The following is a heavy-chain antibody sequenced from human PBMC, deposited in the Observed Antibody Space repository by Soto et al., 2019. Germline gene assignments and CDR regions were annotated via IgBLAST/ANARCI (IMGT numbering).Heavy chain of an antibody. CDR3: ARDRVDDSGGLDY. CDR2: IWYDGSNK. CDR1: GFTFSSYG. D-gene: IGHD1-26*01. V-gene: IGHV3-33*01. J-gene: IGHJ4*02. Sequence: QVQLVESGGGVVQPGRSLRLSCAASGFTFSSYGMHWVRQAPGKGLEWVAVIWYDGSNKYYADSVKGRFTISRDNSKNTLYLQMNSLRAEDTAVYYGARDRVDDSGGLDYWGQGTLVTVSS.